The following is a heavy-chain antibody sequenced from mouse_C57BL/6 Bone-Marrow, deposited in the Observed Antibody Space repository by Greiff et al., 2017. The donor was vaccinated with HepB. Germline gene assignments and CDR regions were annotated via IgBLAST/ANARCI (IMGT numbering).Heavy chain of an antibody. Sequence: QVQLKESGPELVKPGASVKLSCKASGYTFTSYDINWVKQRPGQGLEWIGWIYPRDGSTKYNEKFKGKATLTVDTSSSTAYMELHSLTSEDSAVYFCARYLLITTVVEYYFDYWGQGTTLTVSS. D-gene: IGHD1-1*01. CDR1: GYTFTSYD. CDR2: IYPRDGST. V-gene: IGHV1-85*01. CDR3: ARYLLITTVVEYYFDY. J-gene: IGHJ2*01.